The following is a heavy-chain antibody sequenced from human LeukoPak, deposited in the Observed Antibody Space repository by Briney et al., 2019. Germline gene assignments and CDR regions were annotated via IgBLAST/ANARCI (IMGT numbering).Heavy chain of an antibody. V-gene: IGHV1-2*02. CDR1: GYTFTGYY. Sequence: ASVKVSCKASGYTFTGYYMHWVRQAPGQGLEWMGWINPNSGGTNYAQKFQGRVTITRDTSASTAYMELSSLRSEDMAVYYCARVRHEREFDYWGQGTLVTVSS. CDR2: INPNSGGT. D-gene: IGHD5-24*01. J-gene: IGHJ4*02. CDR3: ARVRHEREFDY.